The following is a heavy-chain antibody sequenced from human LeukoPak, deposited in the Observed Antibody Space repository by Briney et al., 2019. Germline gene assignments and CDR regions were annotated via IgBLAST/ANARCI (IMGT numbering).Heavy chain of an antibody. CDR1: GGSISSGGYY. CDR3: ARDKVEEMVTGNYYYYYMDV. J-gene: IGHJ6*03. D-gene: IGHD5-18*01. CDR2: IYYSGST. V-gene: IGHV4-31*03. Sequence: SETLSLTCTVSGGSISSGGYYWSWIRQHPGKGLEWIGYIYYSGSTYYNPSLKSRVTISVGTSKNQFSLKLSSVTAADTAVYYCARDKVEEMVTGNYYYYYMDVWGKGTTVTVSS.